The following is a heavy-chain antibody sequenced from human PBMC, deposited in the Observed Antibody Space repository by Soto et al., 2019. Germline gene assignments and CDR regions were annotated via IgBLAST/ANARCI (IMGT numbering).Heavy chain of an antibody. D-gene: IGHD1-1*01. CDR2: IKSKTDGGTT. J-gene: IGHJ4*02. CDR1: GFTFSNAW. Sequence: EVQLVESGGGLVKPGGSLRLSCAASGFTFSNAWMSWVRQAPGKGLEWFGRIKSKTDGGTTDYAAPVKGRFTISRDDSKNTLYLQMNSLKTEDTAVYYCTTGRTTGADYWGQGTLVTVSS. CDR3: TTGRTTGADY. V-gene: IGHV3-15*01.